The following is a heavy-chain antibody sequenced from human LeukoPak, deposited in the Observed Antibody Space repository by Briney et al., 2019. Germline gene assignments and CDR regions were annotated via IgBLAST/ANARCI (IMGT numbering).Heavy chain of an antibody. D-gene: IGHD3-22*01. V-gene: IGHV4-30-4*01. CDR3: VRQAYYYDNTGYYPSEIDS. CDR1: GDSINSVDSD. CDR2: IDYIGLT. Sequence: SQTLSLTCTVSGDSINSVDSDWSGVRQSPVKGLEWIGYIDYIGLTFYNPSLKSRVSMSVDTTKNQFSLRLTSMTDEDSAIYFCVRQAYYYDNTGYYPSEIDSWGRGALVSVSS. J-gene: IGHJ4*02.